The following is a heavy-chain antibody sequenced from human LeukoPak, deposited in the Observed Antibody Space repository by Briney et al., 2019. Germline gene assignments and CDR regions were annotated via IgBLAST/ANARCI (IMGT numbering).Heavy chain of an antibody. J-gene: IGHJ5*02. D-gene: IGHD1-26*01. CDR3: AKDRTGELPADWFDP. V-gene: IGHV3-23*01. Sequence: GASLRLSCAASGFTFSSYAMSWVRQAPGKGLEWVSAISGNGGSTYYADSVKGRFTISRDNSKNTLYLQMNSLRAEDTAVYYCAKDRTGELPADWFDPWGQGTLVTVSS. CDR2: ISGNGGST. CDR1: GFTFSSYA.